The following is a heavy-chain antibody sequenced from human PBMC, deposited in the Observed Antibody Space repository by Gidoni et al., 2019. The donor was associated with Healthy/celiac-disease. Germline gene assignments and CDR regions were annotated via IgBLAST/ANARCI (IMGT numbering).Heavy chain of an antibody. J-gene: IGHJ2*01. CDR1: GITVSANY. D-gene: IGHD2-15*01. V-gene: IGHV3-66*01. CDR3: ATDNNWNFDL. CDR2: IYGGGDT. Sequence: EVQLVESGGGLVQPGGSLRLSCAASGITVSANYMSWVRQAPGKGLEWVSVIYGGGDTYYADSVKGRFSVSRDNSRNMVYLQMNSLRAEDTAVYYCATDNNWNFDLWGRGTLVTVSS.